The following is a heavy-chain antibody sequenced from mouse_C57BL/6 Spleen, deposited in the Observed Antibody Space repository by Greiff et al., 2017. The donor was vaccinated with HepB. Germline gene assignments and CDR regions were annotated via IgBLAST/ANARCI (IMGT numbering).Heavy chain of an antibody. CDR2: IDPSDSYT. J-gene: IGHJ1*03. CDR3: ARKSTYWYFDV. V-gene: IGHV1-59*01. CDR1: GYTFTSYW. D-gene: IGHD1-3*01. Sequence: VQLQQPGAELVRPGTSVKLSCKASGYTFTSYWMHWVKQRPGQGLEWIGVIDPSDSYTNYNQKFKGKATLTVDTSSSTAYMQLSSLTSEDSAVYYCARKSTYWYFDVWGTGTTVTVSS.